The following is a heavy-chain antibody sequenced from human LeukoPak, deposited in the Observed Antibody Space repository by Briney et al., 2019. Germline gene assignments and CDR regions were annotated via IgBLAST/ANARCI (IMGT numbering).Heavy chain of an antibody. CDR2: INHSGST. Sequence: SETLSLTCAVYGGSFSSYYWSWIRQPPGKGLEWIGEINHSGSTNYNPSLKSRVTISVDTSKNQFSLKLSSVTAADTAVYYCARGSSHSSSWPYLYYYYYYYMDVWGKGTTVTVSS. CDR1: GGSFSSYY. J-gene: IGHJ6*03. V-gene: IGHV4-34*01. CDR3: ARGSSHSSSWPYLYYYYYYYMDV. D-gene: IGHD6-13*01.